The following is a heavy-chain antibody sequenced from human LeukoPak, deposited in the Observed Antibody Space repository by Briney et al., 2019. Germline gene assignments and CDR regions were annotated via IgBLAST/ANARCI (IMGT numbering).Heavy chain of an antibody. Sequence: SETLSLTCTVSGGSITSYYWSCIRQPPGKGLGWIGYIYYSGNTNYNPSLKSRVTISIDTSKNQFSLNLSSLTAADTAVYYCARTPGPLSYFDSWGQGTLVTVSS. D-gene: IGHD3-9*01. CDR3: ARTPGPLSYFDS. J-gene: IGHJ4*02. CDR1: GGSITSYY. V-gene: IGHV4-59*01. CDR2: IYYSGNT.